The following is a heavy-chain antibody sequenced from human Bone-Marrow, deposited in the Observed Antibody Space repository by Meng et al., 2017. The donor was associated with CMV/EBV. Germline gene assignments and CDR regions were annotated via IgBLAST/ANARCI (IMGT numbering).Heavy chain of an antibody. J-gene: IGHJ5*02. Sequence: QITLQEALPASVNATQTLSPTCTFSGFSLSTNGVGLGWCRQPPGKALEWLANMYWDGDKHYSPALKSRLTITKDTAKNQVVPTMTNMNPADTATYYCSHRRPTAGVDWCDPWGQGTLVTVSS. CDR3: SHRRPTAGVDWCDP. CDR1: GFSLSTNGVG. V-gene: IGHV2-5*02. CDR2: MYWDGDK.